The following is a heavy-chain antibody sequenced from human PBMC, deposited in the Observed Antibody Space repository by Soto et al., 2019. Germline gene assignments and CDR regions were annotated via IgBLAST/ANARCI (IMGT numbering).Heavy chain of an antibody. CDR3: ARTPGYCSGGSCYAVGYFDY. CDR2: MSCTEST. D-gene: IGHD2-15*01. V-gene: IGHV4-61*01. Sequence: QVQLQESGPGLVKPSETLSLTCSVSGGSVSSGSYYWSWIRQPPGKGLEWIGYMSCTESTNCNPSLKSRVTISVDTSKHQFSLKLSSVTAADTAVYYCARTPGYCSGGSCYAVGYFDYWGQGTLVTVSS. J-gene: IGHJ4*02. CDR1: GGSVSSGSYY.